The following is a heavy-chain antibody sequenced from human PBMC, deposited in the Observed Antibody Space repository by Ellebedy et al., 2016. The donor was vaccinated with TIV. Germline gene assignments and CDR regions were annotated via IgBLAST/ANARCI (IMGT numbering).Heavy chain of an antibody. J-gene: IGHJ2*01. CDR1: GFTFSSYT. D-gene: IGHD4-17*01. CDR3: ARKVPAPTTVPPNWYFDL. CDR2: ISGSSTYI. V-gene: IGHV3-21*01. Sequence: GESLKISCAASGFTFSSYTMNWVRQAPGKGLEWVSSISGSSTYIYYVDSVKGRFAISRDNAKNSLYLQMNSLRAEDTAVYYCARKVPAPTTVPPNWYFDLWGRGTLVTVSS.